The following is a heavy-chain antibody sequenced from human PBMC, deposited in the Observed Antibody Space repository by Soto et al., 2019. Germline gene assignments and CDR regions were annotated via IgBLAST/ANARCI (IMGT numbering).Heavy chain of an antibody. D-gene: IGHD6-6*01. CDR1: GYTFTNYA. CDR3: ARAGPFSSIAARRANYYYYMDV. Sequence: GASVKVSCKASGYTFTNYAMHWVRQAPGQRLEWMGWINAGNGNTKYSQKFQGRVTITRDTSASTAYMELSSLRSEDTAVYYCARAGPFSSIAARRANYYYYMDVWGKGTTVTVSS. J-gene: IGHJ6*03. CDR2: INAGNGNT. V-gene: IGHV1-3*01.